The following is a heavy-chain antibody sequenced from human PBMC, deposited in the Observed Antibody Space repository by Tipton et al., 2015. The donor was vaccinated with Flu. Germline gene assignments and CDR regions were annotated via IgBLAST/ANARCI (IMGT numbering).Heavy chain of an antibody. Sequence: QLVQSGAEVRKPGASVKVSCKASGYTFTNYDINWVRQATGQGLEWMGWMSPNTGNTGYAQKFQGRVTMTRDTSISTAFMELSSLRSEDTAVYYCARVPPFNNWNDESDYWGQGTLVTASS. D-gene: IGHD1-20*01. CDR1: GYTFTNYD. CDR3: ARVPPFNNWNDESDY. CDR2: MSPNTGNT. J-gene: IGHJ4*02. V-gene: IGHV1-8*01.